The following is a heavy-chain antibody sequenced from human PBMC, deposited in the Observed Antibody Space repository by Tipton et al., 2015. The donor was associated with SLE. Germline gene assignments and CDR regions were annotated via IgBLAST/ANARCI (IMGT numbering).Heavy chain of an antibody. J-gene: IGHJ2*01. V-gene: IGHV4-59*01. Sequence: TLSLTCTVSGGSINGYYWNWFRQPPGRELEWFGYIYHSGSTNYNPSLKSRVTMSVDTSKNQFSLKLSSVTTADTAVYYCARDLGAGWGGHWYFDLWGRGTLLTVSS. CDR3: ARDLGAGWGGHWYFDL. D-gene: IGHD3-16*01. CDR2: IYHSGST. CDR1: GGSINGYY.